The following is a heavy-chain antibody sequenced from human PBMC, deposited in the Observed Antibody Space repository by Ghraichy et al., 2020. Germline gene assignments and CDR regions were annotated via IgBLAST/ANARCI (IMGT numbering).Heavy chain of an antibody. J-gene: IGHJ4*02. V-gene: IGHV4-34*01. CDR2: INDSGNT. Sequence: SQTLSLTCAAHGGSFRGYYWSWIRQSPGKGLEWLGEINDSGNTNYNPSLKSRVTISLDTSKKQFSLNLTSVTAPDTAVYYCAREGQFLEWLVLRFWSQGTLVTVSS. D-gene: IGHD3-3*01. CDR3: AREGQFLEWLVLRF. CDR1: GGSFRGYY.